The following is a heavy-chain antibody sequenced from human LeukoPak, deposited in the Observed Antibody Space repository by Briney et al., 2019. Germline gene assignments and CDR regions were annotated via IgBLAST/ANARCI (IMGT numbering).Heavy chain of an antibody. D-gene: IGHD3-3*01. V-gene: IGHV3-66*02. CDR1: GFTVSSNY. CDR3: ASEGGVVIMDMDV. J-gene: IGHJ6*02. Sequence: PGGSLRLSCAAPGFTVSSNYMSWVRQAPGKGLEWVSVIYSGGSTYYADSVQGRFTISRDNSKNTLYLQMNSLRAEDTAVYYCASEGGVVIMDMDVWGQGTTVTVSS. CDR2: IYSGGST.